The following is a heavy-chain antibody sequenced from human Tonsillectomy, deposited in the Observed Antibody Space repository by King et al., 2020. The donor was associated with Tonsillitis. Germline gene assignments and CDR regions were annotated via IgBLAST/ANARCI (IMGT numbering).Heavy chain of an antibody. V-gene: IGHV4-38-2*02. CDR2: IYHSGST. J-gene: IGHJ4*02. Sequence: VQLQESGPGLVKPSETLSLTCTVSGYSISSGYYWGWVRQHPGKGLEWIGSIYHSGSTYYNPSLKSRVTISVDTSKNQFSLKLSSVTAADTAVYYCAMFGAYWGQGILVTVSS. D-gene: IGHD3-3*01. CDR1: GYSISSGYY. CDR3: AMFGAY.